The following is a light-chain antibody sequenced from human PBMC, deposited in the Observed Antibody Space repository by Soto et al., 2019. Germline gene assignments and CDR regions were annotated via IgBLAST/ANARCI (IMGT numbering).Light chain of an antibody. CDR1: SSDVGSYDY. CDR2: NVS. V-gene: IGLV2-18*02. Sequence: QSVLIQPPSVSGSPGQSVSISCTGTSSDVGSYDYVSWYQQHPGTVPKSMIYNVSNRPSGIPDRFSGSKSGNAASLTISGLQAEDEADYYCSSYTTSSTYVFGTGTKATVL. J-gene: IGLJ1*01. CDR3: SSYTTSSTYV.